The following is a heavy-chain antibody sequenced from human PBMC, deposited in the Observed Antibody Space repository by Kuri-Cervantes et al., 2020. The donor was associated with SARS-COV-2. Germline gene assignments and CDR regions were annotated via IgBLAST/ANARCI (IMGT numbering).Heavy chain of an antibody. D-gene: IGHD1-26*01. V-gene: IGHV1-18*04. CDR1: GYTFTGYY. Sequence: ASVKVSCKASGYTFTGYYMHWVRQAPGQGLEWMGWISAYNGNTNYEQKFQGRVTMTTDTSTSTAYMELRSLRSDDTAVYYCARVGATYFYGMNVWGQGTTVTVSS. CDR3: ARVGATYFYGMNV. CDR2: ISAYNGNT. J-gene: IGHJ6*02.